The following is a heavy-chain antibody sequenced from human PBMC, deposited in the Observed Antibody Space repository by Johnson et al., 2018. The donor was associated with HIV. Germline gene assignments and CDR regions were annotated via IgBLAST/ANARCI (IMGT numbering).Heavy chain of an antibody. CDR3: ARAGRLGYCSGGSCYSPAFDI. CDR1: GFTFSDYY. J-gene: IGHJ3*02. Sequence: QVQLVESGGGLVKPGGSLRLSCAASGFTFSDYYMSWIRQAPGKGLEWVSYISSSGSTIYYADSVKGRSTISMDNAKNSLYLQMNSLRAEDTAVYYCARAGRLGYCSGGSCYSPAFDIWGQGTMVTVSS. D-gene: IGHD2-15*01. V-gene: IGHV3-11*04. CDR2: ISSSGSTI.